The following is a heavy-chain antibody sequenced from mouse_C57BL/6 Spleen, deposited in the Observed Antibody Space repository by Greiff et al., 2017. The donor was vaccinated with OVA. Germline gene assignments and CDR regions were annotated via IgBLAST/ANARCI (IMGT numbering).Heavy chain of an antibody. CDR1: GYAFSSSW. D-gene: IGHD2-4*01. CDR2: IYPGDGDT. V-gene: IGHV1-82*01. J-gene: IGHJ2*01. CDR3: ARSLYYDYDAYFDY. Sequence: VKVVESGPELVKPGASVKISCKASGYAFSSSWMNWVKQRPGKGLEWIGRIYPGDGDTNYNGKFKGKATLTADKSSSTAYMQLSSLTSEDSAVYFCARSLYYDYDAYFDYWGQGTTLTVSS.